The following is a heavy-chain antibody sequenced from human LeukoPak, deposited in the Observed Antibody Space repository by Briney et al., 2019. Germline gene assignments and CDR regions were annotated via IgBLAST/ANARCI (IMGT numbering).Heavy chain of an antibody. CDR2: ISWNSGSI. CDR3: AKVNSGSHNYFDY. J-gene: IGHJ4*02. Sequence: GGSLRLSCAASGFTFDDYAMHWVRQAPGKGLEWVSGISWNSGSIGYADSVKGRFTISRDNAKNSLYLQMNSLRAEDTALYYCAKVNSGSHNYFDYWGQGTLVTVSS. V-gene: IGHV3-9*01. D-gene: IGHD1-26*01. CDR1: GFTFDDYA.